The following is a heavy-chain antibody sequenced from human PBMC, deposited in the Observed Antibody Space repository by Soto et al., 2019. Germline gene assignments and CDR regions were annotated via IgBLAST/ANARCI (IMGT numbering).Heavy chain of an antibody. Sequence: GGSLRLSCAASGFTFSSYAMSWVRQAPGKGLEWVSAISGSGGSTYYADSVKGRFTISRDNSKNTVYLQMNDLRVEDAAEYFCAKDSWAIFGVPAGEYYAMDVWGQGTTVTVSS. D-gene: IGHD3-3*01. CDR2: ISGSGGST. V-gene: IGHV3-23*01. CDR1: GFTFSSYA. J-gene: IGHJ6*02. CDR3: AKDSWAIFGVPAGEYYAMDV.